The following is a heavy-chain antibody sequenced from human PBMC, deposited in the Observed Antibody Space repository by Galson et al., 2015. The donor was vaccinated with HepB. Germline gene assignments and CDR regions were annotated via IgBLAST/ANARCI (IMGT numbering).Heavy chain of an antibody. D-gene: IGHD5-18*01. V-gene: IGHV1-69*04. J-gene: IGHJ5*02. CDR3: ARMGMGRGYSYGYWFDP. CDR1: GGTFSSYA. Sequence: SVKVSCKASGGTFSSYAISWVRQAPGQGLEWMGRIIPILGIANYAQKFQGRVTITADKSTSTAYMELSSLRSEDTAVYYCARMGMGRGYSYGYWFDPWGQGTLVTVSS. CDR2: IIPILGIA.